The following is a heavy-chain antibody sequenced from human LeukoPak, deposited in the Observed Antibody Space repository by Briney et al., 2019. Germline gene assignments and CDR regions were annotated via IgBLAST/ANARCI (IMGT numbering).Heavy chain of an antibody. CDR2: INHSGST. V-gene: IGHV4-34*01. CDR1: GGSFSGYY. J-gene: IGHJ4*02. D-gene: IGHD1-26*01. Sequence: SETLSLTCAVYGGSFSGYYWSWIRQPPGKGLEWIGEINHSGSTNYNPSLKSRVTISVDTSKNQFSLKLSSVTAADTAVYYCARRVLPVRYSGSYYEVSRGRYFDYWGQGTLVTVSS. CDR3: ARRVLPVRYSGSYYEVSRGRYFDY.